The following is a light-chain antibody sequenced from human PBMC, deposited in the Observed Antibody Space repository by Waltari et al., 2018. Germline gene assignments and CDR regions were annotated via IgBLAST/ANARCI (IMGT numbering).Light chain of an antibody. Sequence: QSALTQPASVSGSPGQSITISCTGTSSDVGSYNFVSWYQQHPGKAPKIKIYEVSKRPAGVSNRFSGSKSGNTASLTISGLQAEDEADYYCCSYAGSSTVVFGGGTKLTVL. V-gene: IGLV2-23*02. CDR1: SSDVGSYNF. CDR2: EVS. J-gene: IGLJ2*01. CDR3: CSYAGSSTVV.